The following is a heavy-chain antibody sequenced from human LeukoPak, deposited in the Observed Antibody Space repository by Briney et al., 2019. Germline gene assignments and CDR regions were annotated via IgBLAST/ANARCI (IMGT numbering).Heavy chain of an antibody. V-gene: IGHV3-23*01. CDR1: GFTFSSYG. CDR2: ISGSGGNT. CDR3: ARAGALRPDY. Sequence: PGGSLRLSCAASGFTFSSYGMHWVRQAPGKGLEWVSAISGSGGNTYYADSVKGRFTISRDNSKNTLFLQMYSLRAEDTAVYYCARAGALRPDYWGQGTLVTVSS. J-gene: IGHJ4*02.